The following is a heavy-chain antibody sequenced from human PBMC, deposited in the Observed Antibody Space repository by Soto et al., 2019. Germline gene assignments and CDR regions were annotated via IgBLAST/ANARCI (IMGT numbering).Heavy chain of an antibody. CDR1: GCSISSYY. V-gene: IGHV4-59*01. D-gene: IGHD3-16*01. CDR3: ARGGRVSPYYYYGMDV. CDR2: IYYSGST. Sequence: SETLSLTCTVSGCSISSYYWSWIRQPPGKGLEWIGYIYYSGSTNYNPSLKSRVTISVDTSKNQFSLKLSSVTAADTAVYYCARGGRVSPYYYYGMDVWGQGTTVTVSS. J-gene: IGHJ6*02.